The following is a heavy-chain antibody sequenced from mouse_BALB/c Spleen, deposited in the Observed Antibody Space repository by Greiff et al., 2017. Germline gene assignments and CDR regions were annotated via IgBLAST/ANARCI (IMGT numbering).Heavy chain of an antibody. CDR2: ISDGGSYT. CDR1: GFTFSDYY. J-gene: IGHJ3*01. V-gene: IGHV5-4*02. CDR3: ARDELGLRLAWFAY. Sequence: DVHLVESGGGLVKPGGSLKLSCAASGFTFSDYYMYWVRQTPEKRLEWVATISDGGSYTYYPDSVKGRFTISRDNAKNNLYLQMSSLKSEDTAMYYCARDELGLRLAWFAYWGQGTLVTVSA. D-gene: IGHD3-1*01.